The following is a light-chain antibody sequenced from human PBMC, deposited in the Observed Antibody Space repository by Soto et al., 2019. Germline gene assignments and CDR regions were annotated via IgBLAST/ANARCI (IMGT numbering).Light chain of an antibody. V-gene: IGKV1-5*01. CDR1: QSFGSW. J-gene: IGKJ2*02. Sequence: DIPMTQSPSTLSASVGDTVTITCRASQSFGSWLAWYHQKPGQAPKLLIYDISTLESGVPSRFSGSGSGTEFTLTISSLQPDDFATYYCQQYNTSPSTFGQGTKVDIK. CDR3: QQYNTSPST. CDR2: DIS.